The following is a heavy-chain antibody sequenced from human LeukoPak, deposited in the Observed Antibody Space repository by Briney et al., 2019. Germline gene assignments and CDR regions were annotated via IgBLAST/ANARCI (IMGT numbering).Heavy chain of an antibody. V-gene: IGHV1-18*01. CDR1: GYTFNIYG. J-gene: IGHJ1*01. CDR3: ARGALERDYFQH. D-gene: IGHD5-24*01. CDR2: ISAYNGNT. Sequence: ASVKVSCKASGYTFNIYGITWVRQAPGHGLEWMGWISAYNGNTNYAQKLQGRVTMTTDTSTSTAYMELRSLRSDDTAVYYCARGALERDYFQHWGQGTLVTVSS.